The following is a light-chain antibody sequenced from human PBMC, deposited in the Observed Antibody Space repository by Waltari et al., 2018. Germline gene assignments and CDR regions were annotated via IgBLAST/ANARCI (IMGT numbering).Light chain of an antibody. V-gene: IGLV2-11*01. CDR3: CSHAGSDTCWV. Sequence: QSALTQPRSVSGPPGQSVTISCTGTSSDVGGYDFLSWYQQHPGKAPKLIMYYVGQRPSGVPDRFSGSKSGNTASLTITGLQAEDEAEYYCCSHAGSDTCWVFGGGTKVTVL. CDR1: SSDVGGYDF. J-gene: IGLJ3*02. CDR2: YVG.